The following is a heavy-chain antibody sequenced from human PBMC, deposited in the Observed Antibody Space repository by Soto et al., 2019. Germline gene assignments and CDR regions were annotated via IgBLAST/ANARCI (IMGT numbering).Heavy chain of an antibody. CDR2: INPNSDGT. Sequence: QVQLMQSGAEVKKPGASVKVSCKASGYTFTGQYIHWVRQAPGQGLEWMGWINPNSDGTHYAQKFQGSVTMTRDTSISTAYMELRRLRSDDTSVYYCARDGEYSSSSGLLSYWGQGTLVTVSS. J-gene: IGHJ4*02. V-gene: IGHV1-2*02. CDR1: GYTFTGQY. D-gene: IGHD6-6*01. CDR3: ARDGEYSSSSGLLSY.